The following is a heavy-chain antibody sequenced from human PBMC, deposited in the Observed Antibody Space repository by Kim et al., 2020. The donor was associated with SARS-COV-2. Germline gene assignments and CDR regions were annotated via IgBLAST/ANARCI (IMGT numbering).Heavy chain of an antibody. CDR1: GFTFDDYA. V-gene: IGHV3-9*01. CDR2: ISWNSGSI. D-gene: IGHD1-7*01. J-gene: IGHJ6*02. CDR3: AKDQGITGTTGMGV. Sequence: GGSLRLSCAASGFTFDDYAMHWVRQAPGKGLEWVSGISWNSGSIGYAAAVKGRFTISRDNAKNSLYLQMNSLGAEDTALYYCAKDQGITGTTGMGVWGQGTTVPVSS.